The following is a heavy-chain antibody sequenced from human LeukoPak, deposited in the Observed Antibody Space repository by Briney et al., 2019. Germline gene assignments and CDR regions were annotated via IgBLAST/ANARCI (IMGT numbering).Heavy chain of an antibody. CDR1: GYTFTSYD. Sequence: ASVKVSCKASGYTFTSYDINWVRQGTGQGLEWMGWMNPNSGNTGYVQRFQGRVTMTRNTSISTAYMELSSLRSEDTAVYYCASVSDDSSGYYLDNWFDPWGQGTLVTVSS. CDR2: MNPNSGNT. CDR3: ASVSDDSSGYYLDNWFDP. V-gene: IGHV1-8*01. D-gene: IGHD3-22*01. J-gene: IGHJ5*02.